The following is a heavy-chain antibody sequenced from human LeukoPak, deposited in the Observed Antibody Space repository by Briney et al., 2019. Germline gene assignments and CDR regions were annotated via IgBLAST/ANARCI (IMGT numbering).Heavy chain of an antibody. J-gene: IGHJ6*02. D-gene: IGHD3-3*01. CDR2: ISYDGSNK. CDR1: GFTFSSYG. V-gene: IGHV3-30*03. Sequence: GGSLRLSCAASGFTFSSYGMHWVRQAPGKGLEWVAVISYDGSNKYYADSVKGRFTISRDNSKHTLYLQMNSLRAEDTAVYYCARDGYSRSYGFWSGYYPQGYYYYGMDVWGQGTTVTVSS. CDR3: ARDGYSRSYGFWSGYYPQGYYYYGMDV.